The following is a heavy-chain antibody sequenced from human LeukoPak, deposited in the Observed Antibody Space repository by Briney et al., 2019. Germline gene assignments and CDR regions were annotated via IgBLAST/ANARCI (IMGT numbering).Heavy chain of an antibody. Sequence: SVKVSCKASGGTFSSYAISWVRQAPGQGLEWMGGIIPIFGTANYAQKFQGRVTVTADESTSTAYMELSRLRSEDTAVYYCARVPPRWEGFIAVAGTGWFDPWGQGTLVTVSS. CDR3: ARVPPRWEGFIAVAGTGWFDP. V-gene: IGHV1-69*13. CDR1: GGTFSSYA. J-gene: IGHJ5*02. CDR2: IIPIFGTA. D-gene: IGHD6-19*01.